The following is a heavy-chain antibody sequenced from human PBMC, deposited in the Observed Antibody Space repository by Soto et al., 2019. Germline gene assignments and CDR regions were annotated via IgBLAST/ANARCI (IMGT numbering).Heavy chain of an antibody. CDR2: IYYSGST. V-gene: IGHV4-39*01. CDR3: ARLNDFWSRYSSGMDV. D-gene: IGHD3-3*01. Sequence: QLQLQESGPGLVKPSETLSLTCTVSGGSISSSSYYWGWIRQPPGKGLEWIGRIYYSGSTYYNPTLKSRVTMSVVTSKNRFSLEPTSATAADTAVYYCARLNDFWSRYSSGMDVWGQGTTVTVSS. CDR1: GGSISSSSYY. J-gene: IGHJ6*02.